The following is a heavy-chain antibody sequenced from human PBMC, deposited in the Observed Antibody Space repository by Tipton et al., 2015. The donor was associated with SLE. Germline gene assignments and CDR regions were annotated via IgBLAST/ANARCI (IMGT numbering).Heavy chain of an antibody. CDR3: ARGVVPAAKSALYYFDY. J-gene: IGHJ4*02. D-gene: IGHD2-2*01. V-gene: IGHV4-30-4*08. CDR2: IYYSGST. CDR1: GGSISSGDYY. Sequence: TLSLTCTVSGGSISSGDYYWSWIRQPPGKGLEWIGYIYYSGSTYYNPSLKSRVTISVDTSKNQFSLKLSSVTAADTAVYYCARGVVPAAKSALYYFDYWGQGTLVTVSS.